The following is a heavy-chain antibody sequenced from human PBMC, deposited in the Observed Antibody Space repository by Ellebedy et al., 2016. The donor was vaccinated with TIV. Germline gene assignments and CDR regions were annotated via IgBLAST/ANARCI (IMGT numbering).Heavy chain of an antibody. Sequence: SETLSLTCVISGDSVSTDIGWNWIRQSPSRGLEWLGRTYYRSKWNNDYAVSLKSRITINPDTSKNQFSLQLNSVTPEDSAVYYCAREVPLGYLYGLHDSWGQGTLVIVSS. CDR2: TYYRSKWNN. V-gene: IGHV6-1*01. CDR1: GDSVSTDIG. J-gene: IGHJ4*02. CDR3: AREVPLGYLYGLHDS. D-gene: IGHD5-18*01.